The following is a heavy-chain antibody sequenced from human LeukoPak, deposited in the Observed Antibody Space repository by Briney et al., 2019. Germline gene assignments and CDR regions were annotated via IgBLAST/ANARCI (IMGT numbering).Heavy chain of an antibody. Sequence: GASAKVSCKASGNTFTKYCIHWVRQAPGQGLEWMGWIDDGHGNTKYSEKFQGRVSITRDTSASTVYMELNSLRSEDTAVYYCARNEDYWGQGTLVTVSS. CDR3: ARNEDY. CDR1: GNTFTKYC. CDR2: IDDGHGNT. V-gene: IGHV1-3*01. D-gene: IGHD1-1*01. J-gene: IGHJ4*02.